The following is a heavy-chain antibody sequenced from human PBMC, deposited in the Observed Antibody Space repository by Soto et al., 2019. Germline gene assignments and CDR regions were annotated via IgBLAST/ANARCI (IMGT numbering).Heavy chain of an antibody. D-gene: IGHD5-12*01. Sequence: ASVKVSCKASGYTFFTYDISWVRQAPGQGPEWMGWISTYSGDTKYAQKFQGRVTMTTDTSTTTAYLELRSLRSDDTAVYYCARHHGPTTSENWFDPWGQGTLVTVSS. V-gene: IGHV1-18*01. CDR3: ARHHGPTTSENWFDP. J-gene: IGHJ5*02. CDR2: ISTYSGDT. CDR1: GYTFFTYD.